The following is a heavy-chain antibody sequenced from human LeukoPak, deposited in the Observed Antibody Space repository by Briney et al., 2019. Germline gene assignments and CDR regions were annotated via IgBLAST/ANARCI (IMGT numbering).Heavy chain of an antibody. CDR2: IYYSGST. Sequence: SETLSLTCTVSGGSISSYYWSWIRQPPGKGLEWIGYIYYSGSTNYNPSLKSRVTISVDTSKNKFSLKLSSVTAADTAVYYCAREDYYGSGSYYRSYYMDVWGKGTTVTVSS. V-gene: IGHV4-59*01. D-gene: IGHD3-10*01. CDR1: GGSISSYY. J-gene: IGHJ6*03. CDR3: AREDYYGSGSYYRSYYMDV.